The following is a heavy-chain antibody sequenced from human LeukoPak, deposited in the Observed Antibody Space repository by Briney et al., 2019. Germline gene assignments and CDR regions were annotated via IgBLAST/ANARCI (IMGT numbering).Heavy chain of an antibody. D-gene: IGHD2-2*01. CDR1: GFTFSNHA. V-gene: IGHV3-23*01. CDR2: LSGSGGNT. J-gene: IGHJ4*02. CDR3: AKVASLCTSTSCVRGGFDY. Sequence: PVGSLRLSCTASGFTFSNHAMSWVRQAPGKGLEWVSALSGSGGNTYYADSVKGRFTISRDNSKNTLYLQMNSLRAEDTAKYYCAKVASLCTSTSCVRGGFDYWGQGTLVTVSS.